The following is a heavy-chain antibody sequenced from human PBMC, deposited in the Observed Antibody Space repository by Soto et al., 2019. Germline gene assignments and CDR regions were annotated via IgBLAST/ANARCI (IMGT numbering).Heavy chain of an antibody. J-gene: IGHJ3*02. CDR3: ARVWGGAFDI. D-gene: IGHD3-10*01. V-gene: IGHV4-59*01. CDR2: IYYSGST. Sequence: PSETLSLTCTVSGSSISSYYWSWIRQPPGKGLEWIGYIYYSGSTNYNPSLKSRVTISVDTSKNQFSLKLSSVTAADTAVYYCARVWGGAFDIWGQGTMVT. CDR1: GSSISSYY.